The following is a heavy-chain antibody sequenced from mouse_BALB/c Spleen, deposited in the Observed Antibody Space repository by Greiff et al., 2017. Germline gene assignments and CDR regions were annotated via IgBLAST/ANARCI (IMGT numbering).Heavy chain of an antibody. CDR2: INPSTGYT. D-gene: IGHD2-1*01. J-gene: IGHJ4*01. V-gene: IGHV1-7*01. Sequence: QVQLQQSGAELAKPGASVKMSCKASGYTFTSYWMHWVKQRPGQGLEWIGYINPSTGYTEYNQKFKDKATLTADKSSSTAYMQLSSLTSEDSAVYYCARGNYVFYAMDYWGQGTSVTVSS. CDR1: GYTFTSYW. CDR3: ARGNYVFYAMDY.